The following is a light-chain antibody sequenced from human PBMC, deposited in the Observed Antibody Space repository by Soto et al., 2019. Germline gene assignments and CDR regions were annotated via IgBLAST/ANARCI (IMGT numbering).Light chain of an antibody. CDR3: QHYNSYSEA. CDR2: KAS. J-gene: IGKJ1*01. CDR1: QSISSS. V-gene: IGKV1-5*03. Sequence: DIQMNQSPSTLSASVGDRVTITCRASQSISSSLAWYQQKPGKAPNLLIYKASSLESGVPSRFSGSGSGTDFTLTISGLQPDDFATYYCQHYNSYSEAFGQGTKVDIK.